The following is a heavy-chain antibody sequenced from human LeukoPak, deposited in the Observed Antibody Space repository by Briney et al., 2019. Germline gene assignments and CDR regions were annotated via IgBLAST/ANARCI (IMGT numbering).Heavy chain of an antibody. Sequence: SETLSLTCAVYGGSFSGYYWSWIRQPPGKGLEWIGEINHSGSTNYNPSPKSRVTISVDTSKNQFSRKLSSVTAADTAVYYCARAGRVVPAASWFDPWGQGTLVTVSS. CDR3: ARAGRVVPAASWFDP. D-gene: IGHD2-2*01. CDR2: INHSGST. V-gene: IGHV4-34*01. J-gene: IGHJ5*02. CDR1: GGSFSGYY.